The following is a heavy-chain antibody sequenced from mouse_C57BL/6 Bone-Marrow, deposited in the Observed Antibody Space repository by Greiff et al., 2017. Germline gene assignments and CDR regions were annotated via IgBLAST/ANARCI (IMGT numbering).Heavy chain of an antibody. CDR2: ISSGSSTI. J-gene: IGHJ3*01. CDR3: ARPIYDGYYGIAY. CDR1: GFTFSDYG. D-gene: IGHD2-3*01. V-gene: IGHV5-17*01. Sequence: EVQGVESGGGLVKPGGSLKLSCAASGFTFSDYGMHWVRQAPEKGLEWVAYISSGSSTIYYADTVKGRFTISRDNAKNTLFLQMTSLRSEDTAMYYCARPIYDGYYGIAYWGQGTLVTVSA.